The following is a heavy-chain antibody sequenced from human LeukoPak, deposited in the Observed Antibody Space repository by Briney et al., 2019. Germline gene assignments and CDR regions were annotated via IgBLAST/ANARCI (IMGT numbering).Heavy chain of an antibody. CDR1: GFTVSSNY. CDR3: AKDPPSFHH. Sequence: GGSLRLSCAASGFTVSSNYMSWVRQAPGKGLEWVSSISSSSTYIYYADSVKGRFTISRDNAKNSLYLQMNSLRAEDTAIYYCAKDPPSFHHWGQGTLVTVSS. J-gene: IGHJ1*01. CDR2: ISSSSTYI. V-gene: IGHV3-21*01.